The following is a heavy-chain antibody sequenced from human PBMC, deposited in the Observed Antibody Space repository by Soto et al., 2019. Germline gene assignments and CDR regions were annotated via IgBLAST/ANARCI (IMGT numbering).Heavy chain of an antibody. V-gene: IGHV4-4*07. CDR3: ARDQYCGGDCYSDY. CDR1: GGSISSYY. CDR2: IYTSGST. J-gene: IGHJ4*02. Sequence: QVQLQESGPGLVKPSETLSLTCTVSGGSISSYYWSWIRQPAGKGLEWIGRIYTSGSTNYNPSLKSRVTMSVDTSKNPFSLKLSSVTAADTAVYYCARDQYCGGDCYSDYWGQGTLVTVSS. D-gene: IGHD2-21*02.